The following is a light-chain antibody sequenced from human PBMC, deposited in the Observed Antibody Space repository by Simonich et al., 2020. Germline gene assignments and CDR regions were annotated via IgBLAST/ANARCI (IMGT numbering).Light chain of an antibody. CDR1: QSVLYSSNNKNY. CDR3: QQYYSTPHT. CDR2: CAS. Sequence: DIVMTQSQDSLAVSLGERATINCKSSQSVLYSSNNKNYLAWYQQKPGQPPKLLIYCASTRESGVPDRFSGSGSGTDFTLTISSLQAEDVAVYYCQQYYSTPHTFGQGTKLEIK. V-gene: IGKV4-1*01. J-gene: IGKJ2*01.